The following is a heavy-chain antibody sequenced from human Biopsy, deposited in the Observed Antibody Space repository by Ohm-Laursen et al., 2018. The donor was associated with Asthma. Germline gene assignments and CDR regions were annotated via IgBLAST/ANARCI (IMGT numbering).Heavy chain of an antibody. D-gene: IGHD7-27*01. CDR1: GGSMSSSSYY. Sequence: SETLSLTCTVSGGSMSSSSYYWGWIRQPPGKGLEWMGSISYTGSAYHNPSLKSRVTISVDTSKNHISRKLSSVTAADTAVYYCARHWDWGSFFDYWGQGTPVTVSS. V-gene: IGHV4-39*01. J-gene: IGHJ4*02. CDR2: ISYTGSA. CDR3: ARHWDWGSFFDY.